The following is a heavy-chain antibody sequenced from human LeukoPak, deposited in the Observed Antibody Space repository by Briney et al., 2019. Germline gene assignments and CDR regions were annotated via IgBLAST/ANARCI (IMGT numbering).Heavy chain of an antibody. CDR2: INPNSGGT. CDR3: ARGVVPAAMSDY. CDR1: GNTFTGNY. D-gene: IGHD2-2*01. J-gene: IGHJ4*02. V-gene: IGHV1-2*02. Sequence: GASVKFSSKASGNTFTGNYMHWVRQAPGQGLEWMGWINPNSGGTNYAQKFQGRVTMTRDTSISTAYMELSRLRSDDTAVYYCARGVVPAAMSDYWGQGTLVTVSS.